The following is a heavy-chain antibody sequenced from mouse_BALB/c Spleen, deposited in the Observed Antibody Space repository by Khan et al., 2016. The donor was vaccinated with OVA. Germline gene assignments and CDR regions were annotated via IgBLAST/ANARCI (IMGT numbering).Heavy chain of an antibody. Sequence: VQLQESGAELVKPGASVKLSCKASGYTFTSYDINWVRQRPEQGLEWIGWMFPEDGSTKYNENFKGKATLTTDKSSSTAYMQLSRLTSEDSGAYFCARGGYGGFAYWGQGTLVTVSA. CDR2: MFPEDGST. V-gene: IGHV1-85*01. D-gene: IGHD2-14*01. J-gene: IGHJ3*01. CDR1: GYTFTSYD. CDR3: ARGGYGGFAY.